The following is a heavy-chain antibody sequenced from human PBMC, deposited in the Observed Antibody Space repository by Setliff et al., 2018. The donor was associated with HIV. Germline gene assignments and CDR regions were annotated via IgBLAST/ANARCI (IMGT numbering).Heavy chain of an antibody. CDR2: IYLSGST. CDR3: TRGGPTVAYGVDV. J-gene: IGHJ6*02. CDR1: GYSISGSYY. D-gene: IGHD4-17*01. V-gene: IGHV4-38-2*01. Sequence: SETLSLTCAVSGYSISGSYYWAWIRQPPGKGLEWIANIYLSGSTNYNPSLKGRVTISLDTSKNQFYLKLDSVTAADTAIYYCTRGGPTVAYGVDVWGQGTTVTVSS.